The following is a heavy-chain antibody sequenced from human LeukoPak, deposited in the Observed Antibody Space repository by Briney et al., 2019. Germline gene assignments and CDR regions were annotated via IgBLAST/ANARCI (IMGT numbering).Heavy chain of an antibody. D-gene: IGHD2-15*01. Sequence: ASVKVPCKASGYTFTGYYMHWVRQAPGQGLEWMGWINPNSGGTNYAQKFQGRVTMTRDTSISTAYMELSRLRSDDTAVYYCARKRVYCSGGSCYSPIDYWGQGTLVTVSS. CDR3: ARKRVYCSGGSCYSPIDY. V-gene: IGHV1-2*02. CDR2: INPNSGGT. J-gene: IGHJ4*02. CDR1: GYTFTGYY.